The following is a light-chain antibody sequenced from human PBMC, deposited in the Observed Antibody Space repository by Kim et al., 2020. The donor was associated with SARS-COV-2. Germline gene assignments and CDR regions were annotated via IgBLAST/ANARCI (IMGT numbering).Light chain of an antibody. J-gene: IGKJ1*01. CDR1: QSVNNNY. V-gene: IGKV3-20*01. CDR3: QQYGSSPQT. CDR2: AAS. Sequence: PGEGAALSCRASQSVNNNYLGWYQQKPGQAPRLLIYAASKRATGIPDRFSGSGSGTDFTLTISRLEPEDCAMYYCQQYGSSPQTFGQGTKVDIK.